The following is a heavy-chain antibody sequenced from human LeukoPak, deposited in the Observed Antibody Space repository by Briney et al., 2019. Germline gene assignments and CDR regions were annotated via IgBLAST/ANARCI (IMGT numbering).Heavy chain of an antibody. V-gene: IGHV1-2*06. CDR3: ARDLIAAAGNVY. CDR1: GYTFTGYY. CDR2: INPNSGGT. D-gene: IGHD6-13*01. Sequence: ASVKVSCKASGYTFTGYYMHWVRQAPGQGLEWMGRINPNSGGTNYAQKFQGRVTMTRDTSISTAYMELSRLRSDDTAVYYCARDLIAAAGNVYWGQGILVTVSS. J-gene: IGHJ4*02.